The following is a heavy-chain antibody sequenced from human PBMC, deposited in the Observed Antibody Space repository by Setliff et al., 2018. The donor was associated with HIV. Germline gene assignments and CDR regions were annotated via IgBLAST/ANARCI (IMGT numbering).Heavy chain of an antibody. CDR3: ARLGAENFGDYDWVDY. CDR2: INHSGNT. Sequence: ASETLSLTCAVYGGSFSGYYWSWIRQPPGKGLEWIGEINHSGNTNYNPSLKSRVTISVDTSKNQFSLKLNSVTAADTAVYYCARLGAENFGDYDWVDYWGQGTLVTVSS. V-gene: IGHV4-34*01. J-gene: IGHJ4*02. D-gene: IGHD5-12*01. CDR1: GGSFSGYY.